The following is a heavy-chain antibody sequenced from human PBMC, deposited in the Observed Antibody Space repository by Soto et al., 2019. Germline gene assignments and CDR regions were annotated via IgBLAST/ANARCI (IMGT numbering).Heavy chain of an antibody. Sequence: GGSLRLSCAASGFTFSTYAMAWVRQAPGKGLEWVSGISSSSSNTNYADSVKGRFTISRDNAKNTLYLQMNSLRAEDTAVYYCARGHRYGMDVWGQGTTVTVSS. CDR2: ISSSSSNT. J-gene: IGHJ6*02. CDR1: GFTFSTYA. V-gene: IGHV3-48*04. CDR3: ARGHRYGMDV.